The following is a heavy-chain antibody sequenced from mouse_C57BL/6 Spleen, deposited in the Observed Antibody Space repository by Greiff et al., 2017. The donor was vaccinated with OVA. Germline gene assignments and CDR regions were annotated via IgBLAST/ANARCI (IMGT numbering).Heavy chain of an antibody. CDR1: GYTFTSYW. CDR3: ARDYGSSIYYAMDY. Sequence: VQLQQPGAELVKPGASVKLSCKASGYTFTSYWMHWVKQRPGQGLEWIGMIHPNSGSTNYNEKLKSKATLTVDKSSSTAYMQLSSLTSEDSAVYYCARDYGSSIYYAMDYWGQGTSVTVSS. D-gene: IGHD1-1*01. CDR2: IHPNSGST. V-gene: IGHV1-64*01. J-gene: IGHJ4*01.